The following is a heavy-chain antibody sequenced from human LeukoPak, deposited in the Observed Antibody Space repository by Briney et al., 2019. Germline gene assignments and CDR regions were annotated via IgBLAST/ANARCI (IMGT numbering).Heavy chain of an antibody. CDR3: ARDGRYSSRKSCPSCFDR. V-gene: IGHV4-59*01. D-gene: IGHD2-2*01. CDR2: IYYSGST. CDR1: GGSISSYY. Sequence: SETLSPTCTVSGGSISSYYCSWIRQPPGKGLEWIGYIYYSGSTNYNPSLKSRVTISVDTSKNQFSLKLSSVTAADTAVYYCARDGRYSSRKSCPSCFDRAGKRTLVTVSS. J-gene: IGHJ5*02.